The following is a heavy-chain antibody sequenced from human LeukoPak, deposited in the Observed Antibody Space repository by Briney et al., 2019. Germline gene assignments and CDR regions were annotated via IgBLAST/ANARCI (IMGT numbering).Heavy chain of an antibody. CDR2: ISGSGGST. Sequence: GGSLRLSCAASGFTFSSYAMSWVRQAPGKGLEWVSAISGSGGSTYYADSVKGRFTISRDNSKNTLYLQMNSLKTEDTAVYYCTTDREKLLWFGELSFNWFDPWGQGTLVTVSS. CDR3: TTDREKLLWFGELSFNWFDP. CDR1: GFTFSSYA. D-gene: IGHD3-10*01. J-gene: IGHJ5*02. V-gene: IGHV3-23*01.